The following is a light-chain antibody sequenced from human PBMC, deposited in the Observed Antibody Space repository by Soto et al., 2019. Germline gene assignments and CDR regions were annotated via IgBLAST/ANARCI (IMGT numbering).Light chain of an antibody. CDR2: DAS. CDR1: QSVGSS. CDR3: QQRSTWPPFS. J-gene: IGKJ3*01. V-gene: IGKV3-11*01. Sequence: EIVLTQSPGTLSLSPGEGATLSCRASQSVGSSLAWYQHKLGQPPRLLIYDASNRATGIPVRFSGSGSGTDFTLTISSLEPEDFAVYYCQQRSTWPPFSFGPGTKVDIK.